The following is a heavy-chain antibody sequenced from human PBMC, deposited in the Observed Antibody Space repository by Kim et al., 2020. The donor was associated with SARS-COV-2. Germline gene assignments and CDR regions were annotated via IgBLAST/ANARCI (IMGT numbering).Heavy chain of an antibody. CDR3: ARQNSWSGEYYFDY. Sequence: SPSFQGQVTISADKSISTAYLQWSSLKASDTAMYYCARQNSWSGEYYFDYWGQGTLVTVSS. D-gene: IGHD3-10*01. V-gene: IGHV5-51*01. J-gene: IGHJ4*02.